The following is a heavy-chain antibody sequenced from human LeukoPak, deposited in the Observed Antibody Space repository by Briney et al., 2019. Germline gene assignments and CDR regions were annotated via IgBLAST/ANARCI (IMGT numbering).Heavy chain of an antibody. Sequence: SAKVSCKASGGTFSSYAISWVRQAPGQGLEWMGGIIPIFGTANYAQKFQGRVTIIADESTSTAYMELSSLRSEDTAVYYCARVTGYYDILTGYYPPWGYFDYWGQGTLVTVSS. V-gene: IGHV1-69*01. CDR2: IIPIFGTA. CDR1: GGTFSSYA. J-gene: IGHJ4*02. D-gene: IGHD3-9*01. CDR3: ARVTGYYDILTGYYPPWGYFDY.